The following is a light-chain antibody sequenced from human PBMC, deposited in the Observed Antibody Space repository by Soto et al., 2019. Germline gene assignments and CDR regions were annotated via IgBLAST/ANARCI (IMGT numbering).Light chain of an antibody. CDR2: GAS. J-gene: IGKJ1*01. CDR3: QQYGTSPWT. Sequence: EIVLTQSPGTLSLSPGERGTLSCRASQIVDSSQLAWYQQKPDQAPRLLIFGASSRATGIPDRFSGSGSGTDFTLTISRLATADSAVYYCQQYGTSPWTFGRGTKVDIK. CDR1: QIVDSSQ. V-gene: IGKV3-20*01.